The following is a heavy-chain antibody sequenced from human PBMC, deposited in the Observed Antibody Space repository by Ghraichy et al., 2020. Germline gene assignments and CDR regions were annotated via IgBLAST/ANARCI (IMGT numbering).Heavy chain of an antibody. CDR2: ISSSGSYI. CDR3: VRDAGDTGYYYYYYMDV. J-gene: IGHJ6*03. Sequence: GGSLRLSCAASGFTFSSYSMNWVRQAPGKGLEWVSSISSSGSYIFSADSVKGRFTISRDNAKNSLYLQMNSLRAEDTAVYYCVRDAGDTGYYYYYYMDVWGKGTAVTVSS. D-gene: IGHD2-21*01. CDR1: GFTFSSYS. V-gene: IGHV3-21*01.